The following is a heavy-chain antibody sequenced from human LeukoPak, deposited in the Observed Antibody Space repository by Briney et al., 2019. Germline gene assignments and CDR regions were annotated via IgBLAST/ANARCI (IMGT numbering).Heavy chain of an antibody. D-gene: IGHD5/OR15-5a*01. Sequence: GGSLRLSCAASGFTFDDYAMHWVRQAPGKGLEWVSGISWNGGSIGYADSVKGRFTISRDNAKNSLYLQMNSLRAEDTALYYCAKDSTNIGAFDYWGQGTLVTVSS. V-gene: IGHV3-9*01. J-gene: IGHJ4*02. CDR3: AKDSTNIGAFDY. CDR1: GFTFDDYA. CDR2: ISWNGGSI.